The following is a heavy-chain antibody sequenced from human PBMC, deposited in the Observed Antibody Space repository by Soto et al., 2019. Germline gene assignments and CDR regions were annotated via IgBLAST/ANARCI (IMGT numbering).Heavy chain of an antibody. J-gene: IGHJ4*01. Sequence: DVQLVESGGGLVQPGGSLRLSCAASGFTFRSYNMNWVRQAPGKGLYWVSYISSSSSTIYYAGSVKGRFTISRDNAKNALELQMNSLRDDDTAMYYCARGGTIAVTTIGDYWGQGTLVTVSS. CDR3: ARGGTIAVTTIGDY. CDR1: GFTFRSYN. V-gene: IGHV3-48*02. D-gene: IGHD5-12*01. CDR2: ISSSSSTI.